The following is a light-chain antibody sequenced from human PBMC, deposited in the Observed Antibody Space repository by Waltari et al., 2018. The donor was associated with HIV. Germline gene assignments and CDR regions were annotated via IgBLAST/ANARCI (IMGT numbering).Light chain of an antibody. CDR1: SGSVPTNYY. CDR2: STN. J-gene: IGLJ3*02. V-gene: IGLV8-61*01. CDR3: VLYMGSGIWV. Sequence: QTVVTQEPSFSVSPGGTVTLTCCFSSGSVPTNYYPTWYQQTPGQAPRTLIYSTNTRSSGVPDRFSGSILGNKAALTITGAQADDESEYHCVLYMGSGIWVFGGGTKLTVL.